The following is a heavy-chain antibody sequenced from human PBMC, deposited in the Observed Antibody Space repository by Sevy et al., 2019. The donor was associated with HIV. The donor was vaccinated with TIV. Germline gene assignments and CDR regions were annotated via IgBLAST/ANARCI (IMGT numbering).Heavy chain of an antibody. D-gene: IGHD3-22*01. CDR1: GFTFSSYA. V-gene: IGHV3-23*01. CDR3: AKDEFTVGLGDYYDSSGYDY. Sequence: GGSLRLSCAASGFTFSSYAMSWVRQAPGKGLEWVSAISGSGGSTYYADSVKGRFTISRDNSKNKLYLQMNSLRAEDTAVYYCAKDEFTVGLGDYYDSSGYDYWGQGTLVTVSS. CDR2: ISGSGGST. J-gene: IGHJ4*02.